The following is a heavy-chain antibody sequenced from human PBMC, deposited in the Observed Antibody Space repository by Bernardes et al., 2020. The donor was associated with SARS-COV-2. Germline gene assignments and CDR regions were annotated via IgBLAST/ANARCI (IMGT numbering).Heavy chain of an antibody. D-gene: IGHD5-12*01. V-gene: IGHV4-39*01. J-gene: IGHJ5*02. CDR2: ISYTGTT. CDR3: GRTTYDYFYWIEP. CDR1: GGSITGTNYY. Sequence: SETLSLTCTVSGGSITGTNYYWGWIRQTPEKGLEWIGSISYTGTTSYNPSLKSRVTVSADTSKNQFSLKLGSVTAADTAMYYCGRTTYDYFYWIEPWGQGTLVTVSS.